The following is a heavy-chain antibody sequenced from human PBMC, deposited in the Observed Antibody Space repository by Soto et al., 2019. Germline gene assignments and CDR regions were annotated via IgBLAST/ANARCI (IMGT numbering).Heavy chain of an antibody. V-gene: IGHV3-21*02. Sequence: EVQLMESGGGLAKPGGSLRVSCAASGFTFSIWSMNWVRQAPGKGLEWVSSISGSSRYIHYAGSVKGRFSISRDNAQNSLFLEMNSQRAGDTAVYYCVRGSTYHSDSSGYHFDYWGQGILVTVSS. D-gene: IGHD3-22*01. J-gene: IGHJ4*02. CDR3: VRGSTYHSDSSGYHFDY. CDR1: GFTFSIWS. CDR2: ISGSSRYI.